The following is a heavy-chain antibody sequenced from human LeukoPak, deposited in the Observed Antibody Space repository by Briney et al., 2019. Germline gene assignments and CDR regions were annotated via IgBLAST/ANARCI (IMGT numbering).Heavy chain of an antibody. V-gene: IGHV3-23*01. CDR3: AKAPIVEATTGRYYFDY. CDR1: GFTFSSYA. J-gene: IGHJ4*02. Sequence: QSGGSLRLSCAASGFTFSSYAMSWVRQAPGKGLEWVSAISGSGGSTYYADSVKGRFTISRDNSKNTLYLQMNSLRAEDTAVYYCAKAPIVEATTGRYYFDYWGQGTLVTVSS. CDR2: ISGSGGST. D-gene: IGHD1-26*01.